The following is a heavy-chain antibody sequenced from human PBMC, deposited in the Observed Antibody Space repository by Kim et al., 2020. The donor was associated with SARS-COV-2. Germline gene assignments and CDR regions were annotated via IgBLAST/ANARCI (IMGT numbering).Heavy chain of an antibody. J-gene: IGHJ5*02. Sequence: GGSLRLSCAASGFTFSSYSMNWVRQAPGKGLEWVSSISSSSSYIYYADSVKGRFTISRDNAKNSLYLQMNSLRAEDTAVYYGARDRPDIVVVPAAMPRAGWFDPWGQGTLVTVSS. V-gene: IGHV3-21*01. CDR3: ARDRPDIVVVPAAMPRAGWFDP. CDR2: ISSSSSYI. CDR1: GFTFSSYS. D-gene: IGHD2-2*01.